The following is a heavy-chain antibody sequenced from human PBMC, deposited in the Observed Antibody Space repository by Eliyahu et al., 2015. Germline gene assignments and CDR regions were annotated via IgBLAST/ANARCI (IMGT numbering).Heavy chain of an antibody. J-gene: IGHJ6*02. V-gene: IGHV1-69*01. CDR1: GGTFSSYA. Sequence: QVQLVQSGAEVKKPGSSVKVSCKASGGTFSSYAISWVRQAPGQGLEWMGGIIPIFGTANYAQKFQGRVTITADESTSTAYMELSSLRSEDTAVYYCARDRITIFGVVIMAYGMDVWGQGTTVTVSS. CDR3: ARDRITIFGVVIMAYGMDV. D-gene: IGHD3-3*01. CDR2: IIPIFGTA.